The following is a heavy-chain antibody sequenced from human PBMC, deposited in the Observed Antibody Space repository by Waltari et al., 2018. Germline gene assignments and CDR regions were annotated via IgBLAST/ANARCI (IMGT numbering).Heavy chain of an antibody. Sequence: QLQLQESGPGLVKPSETLSLTCTVPGGSISSSSYYWGWIRQPPGKGLEWIGSIYYSGSTYYNPSLKSRVTISVDTSKNQFSLKLSSVTAADTAVYYCASGLTGSAPNWGQGTLVTVSS. J-gene: IGHJ4*02. CDR2: IYYSGST. D-gene: IGHD3-10*01. CDR1: GGSISSSSYY. CDR3: ASGLTGSAPN. V-gene: IGHV4-39*07.